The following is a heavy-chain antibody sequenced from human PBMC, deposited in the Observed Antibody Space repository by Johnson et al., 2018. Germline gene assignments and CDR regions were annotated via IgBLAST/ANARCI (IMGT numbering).Heavy chain of an antibody. CDR2: IGWNSGLI. V-gene: IGHV3-9*01. D-gene: IGHD4-17*01. CDR3: ARGPGDYEVFDI. Sequence: VQLVQSGGGLVQXGRSLRLSCAASGFTFDDYAMHWVRPAPGKGLEWVSGIGWNSGLIDYADSVRGRFTLARDKAKNSLYLQMSSLRVEDTALYYCARGPGDYEVFDIWGQGTMVTVSS. CDR1: GFTFDDYA. J-gene: IGHJ3*02.